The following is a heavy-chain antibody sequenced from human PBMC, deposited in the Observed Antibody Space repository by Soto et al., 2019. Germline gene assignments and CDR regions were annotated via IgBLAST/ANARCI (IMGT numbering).Heavy chain of an antibody. CDR2: IYYSGST. J-gene: IGHJ4*02. Sequence: QVQLQESGPGLVKPSETLSLTCTVSGGSISSYYWSWIRQPPGKGLEWIGYIYYSGSTNYNPSLKSRVTISVETSKNQFSLKLSSVTAADTAVYYCARSSGYSSSRFDYWGQGILVTVSS. CDR1: GGSISSYY. CDR3: ARSSGYSSSRFDY. V-gene: IGHV4-59*01. D-gene: IGHD6-13*01.